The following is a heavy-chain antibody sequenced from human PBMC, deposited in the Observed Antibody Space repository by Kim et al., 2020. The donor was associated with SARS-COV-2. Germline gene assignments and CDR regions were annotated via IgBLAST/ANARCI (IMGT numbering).Heavy chain of an antibody. V-gene: IGHV3-23*01. D-gene: IGHD5-18*01. CDR3: AKGEWIQLWLDIDY. J-gene: IGHJ4*02. Sequence: ADSVRGRFTISRDNTKNTLYLKRNSLRAEDAAEYYGAKGEWIQLWLDIDYWGQGTLVTVSS.